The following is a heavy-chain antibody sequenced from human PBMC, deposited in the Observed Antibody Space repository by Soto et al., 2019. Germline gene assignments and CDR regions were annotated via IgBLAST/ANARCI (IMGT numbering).Heavy chain of an antibody. CDR1: GFTFSGYW. CDR2: IKQDGSEK. V-gene: IGHV3-7*01. Sequence: HPGGSLRLSCAASGFTFSGYWMSWVRQAPGKGLEWVANIKQDGSEKYYMASVNGRFTVSRDNAENSLFLQMNSLRGDDTAIYYCARDLGIERFDFWGQGTLVTVSS. D-gene: IGHD6-13*01. CDR3: ARDLGIERFDF. J-gene: IGHJ4*02.